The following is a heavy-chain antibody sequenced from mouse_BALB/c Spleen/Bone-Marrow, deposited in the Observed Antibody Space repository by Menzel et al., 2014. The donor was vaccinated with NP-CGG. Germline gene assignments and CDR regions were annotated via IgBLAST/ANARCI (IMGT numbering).Heavy chain of an antibody. CDR3: ARYGNYNAMDY. V-gene: IGHV3-6*02. CDR2: ISYDGSN. J-gene: IGHJ4*01. D-gene: IGHD2-1*01. CDR1: GYSITSGYY. Sequence: EVQLQQSGPGLVKPSQSLSLTCPVTGYSITSGYYWNWIRQFPGNKLEWMGYISYDGSNNYNPSLKNRISITRDTSKNQFFLKLNSVTTEDTATYYCARYGNYNAMDYWGQGTSVTVSS.